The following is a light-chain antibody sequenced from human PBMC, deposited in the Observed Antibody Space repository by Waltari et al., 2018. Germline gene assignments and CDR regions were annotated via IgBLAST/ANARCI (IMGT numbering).Light chain of an antibody. J-gene: IGLJ3*02. CDR1: SSNIGAGYD. V-gene: IGLV1-40*01. CDR3: QSCDISLNGWV. CDR2: VNN. Sequence: QSVLTQPPSVSGAPGQWVTISCTGSSSNIGAGYDVHWYQQLPGTAPKLLICVNNRRPSGVPDRFSGSRSPTSASLAITGLQPEDEADYYCQSCDISLNGWVFGGGTKVTVL.